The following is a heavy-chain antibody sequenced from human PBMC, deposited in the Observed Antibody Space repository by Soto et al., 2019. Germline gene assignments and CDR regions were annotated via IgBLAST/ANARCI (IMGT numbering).Heavy chain of an antibody. V-gene: IGHV4-38-2*02. J-gene: IGHJ4*01. CDR2: IYHGGTT. CDR1: SWWMSRRSD. D-gene: IGHD6-19*01. CDR3: AKAHVIAVAGSTFDY. Sequence: HADPLSATWSQSSWWMSRRSDGGWIRQDPGKGRERIASIYHGGTTFYNPSLKSRITISVDTSNNQFSLKLTSVTTADKAVYCSAKAHVIAVAGSTFDYWGHGTLVTVSS.